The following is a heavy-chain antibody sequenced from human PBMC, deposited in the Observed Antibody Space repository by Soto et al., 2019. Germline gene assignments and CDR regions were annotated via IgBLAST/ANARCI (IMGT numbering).Heavy chain of an antibody. Sequence: QVQLQESGPGLVKPSGTLSLTCAVSGGSISSSNWWSWVRQPPGKGLEWIGEIYHSGSTNYNPSLTSRVTISVDKSKTQFSLKLSSVTTADTAVYYCARAAAGCGQALFDCWGQVNLVTVSS. J-gene: IGHJ4*02. CDR2: IYHSGST. CDR1: GGSISSSNW. D-gene: IGHD2-21*01. CDR3: ARAAAGCGQALFDC. V-gene: IGHV4-4*02.